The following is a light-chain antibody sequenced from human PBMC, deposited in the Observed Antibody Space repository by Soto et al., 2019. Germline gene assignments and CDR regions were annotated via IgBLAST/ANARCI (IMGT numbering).Light chain of an antibody. CDR2: EGS. CDR3: CSYAGSSTWV. J-gene: IGLJ1*01. V-gene: IGLV2-23*01. CDR1: SSDVGSYNF. Sequence: QAALTQPASVSGSPGQSITISCTGTSSDVGSYNFVSWYQQHPGKAPKLMIYEGSKRPSGVSNRFSGSKSGNTASLTISGLQAEDEADYYCCSYAGSSTWVFGTGTKLTVI.